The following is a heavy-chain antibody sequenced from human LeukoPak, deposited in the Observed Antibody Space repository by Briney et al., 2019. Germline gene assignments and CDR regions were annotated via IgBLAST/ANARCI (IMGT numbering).Heavy chain of an antibody. Sequence: GGSARLSCAASGFTFSSYWMSWIRQAPGKGLEWVANIKQDGSEKYYVDSVKGRFTISRDNAKNSLYLQMNSLRAEDTAVYYCAKDGGTHFDHWGQGTLVTVSS. CDR3: AKDGGTHFDH. J-gene: IGHJ4*02. CDR1: GFTFSSYW. CDR2: IKQDGSEK. V-gene: IGHV3-7*01. D-gene: IGHD1-26*01.